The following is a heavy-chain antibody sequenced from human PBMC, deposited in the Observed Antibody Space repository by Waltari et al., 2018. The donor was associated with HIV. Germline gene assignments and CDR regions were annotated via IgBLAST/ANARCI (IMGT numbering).Heavy chain of an antibody. CDR2: ISSDSSYR. J-gene: IGHJ6*02. V-gene: IGHV3-11*05. CDR3: ACSVAATASFFYYYGMDV. CDR1: GFSLSDNC. D-gene: IGHD1-26*01. Sequence: QAQLVESGGGLVTPGGSLRLSFAASGFSLSDNCTSGVRLAPGKGLEWISYISSDSSYRYHADSVEGRFTISRDNDKNSVYLQMHSLRADDSAVYYCACSVAATASFFYYYGMDVWGQGTTVTVSS.